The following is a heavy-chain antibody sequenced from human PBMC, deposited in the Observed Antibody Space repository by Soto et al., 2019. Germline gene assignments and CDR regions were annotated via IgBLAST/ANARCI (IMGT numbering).Heavy chain of an antibody. J-gene: IGHJ4*02. Sequence: QVQLVESGGGVVQPGGSLRLSCAASGFSFSNYGIHWVRQAPGKGLEWVAVVWYDGTKKYYADSVKGRFTVSRDNSKSTLFLQMTSLRVEDTAVYYCARDEAGHYYFDYWGQGTLITVSS. CDR2: VWYDGTKK. CDR3: ARDEAGHYYFDY. V-gene: IGHV3-33*01. CDR1: GFSFSNYG. D-gene: IGHD6-19*01.